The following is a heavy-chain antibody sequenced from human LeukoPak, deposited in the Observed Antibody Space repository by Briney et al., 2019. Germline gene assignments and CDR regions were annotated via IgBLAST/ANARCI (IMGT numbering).Heavy chain of an antibody. J-gene: IGHJ4*02. CDR3: ARGGYYGSGSYYNVY. CDR2: INHSGST. V-gene: IGHV4-34*01. Sequence: SETLSLTCAVYGGSFSSYYWSWIRQPPGKGLEWIGEINHSGSTNYNPSLKSRVTISVDTSKNQFSLKLSSVTAADTAVYYCARGGYYGSGSYYNVYWGQGTLVTVSS. CDR1: GGSFSSYY. D-gene: IGHD3-10*01.